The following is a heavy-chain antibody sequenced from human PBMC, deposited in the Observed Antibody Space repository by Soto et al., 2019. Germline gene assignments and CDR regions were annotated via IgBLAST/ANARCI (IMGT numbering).Heavy chain of an antibody. CDR2: INHSGST. V-gene: IGHV4-34*01. CDR3: ARVDVGSGWRIDDY. Sequence: SETLSLTCAVYGGSFSGYYWSWIRQPPGKGLEWIGEINHSGSTNYNPSLKGRVTISVDTSKNQFSLKLSSVTAADTAVYYCARVDVGSGWRIDDYWGQGTLVTVS. J-gene: IGHJ4*02. D-gene: IGHD6-19*01. CDR1: GGSFSGYY.